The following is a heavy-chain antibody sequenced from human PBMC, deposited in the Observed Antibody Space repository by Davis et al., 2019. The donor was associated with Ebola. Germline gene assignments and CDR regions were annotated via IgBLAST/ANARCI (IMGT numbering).Heavy chain of an antibody. D-gene: IGHD6-6*01. CDR1: GFTFSNAW. J-gene: IGHJ4*02. CDR3: ARSSIAARPTGY. CDR2: ISYDGSNK. V-gene: IGHV3-30-3*01. Sequence: GESLKISCAASGFTFSNAWMSWVRQAPGKGLEWVAVISYDGSNKYYADSVKGRFTISRDNSKNTLYLQMNSLRAEDTAVYYCARSSIAARPTGYWGQGTLVTVSS.